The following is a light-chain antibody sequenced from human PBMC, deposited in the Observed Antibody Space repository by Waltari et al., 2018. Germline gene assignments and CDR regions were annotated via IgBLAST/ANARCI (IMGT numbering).Light chain of an antibody. J-gene: IGLJ3*02. CDR3: ASWDDSLNGLV. CDR2: GNS. Sequence: QSALTQSPSASGTPGQRVTISCSGSTSNIGSNTANWYPQLPGTAPKLLIYGNSHRPSGVPDRFSGSKSGTSASLAISGLRSEDEADYFCASWDDSLNGLVFGAGTKLTVL. V-gene: IGLV1-44*01. CDR1: TSNIGSNT.